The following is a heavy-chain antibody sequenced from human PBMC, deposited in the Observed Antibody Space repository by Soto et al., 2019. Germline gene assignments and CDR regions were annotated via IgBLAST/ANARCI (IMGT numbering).Heavy chain of an antibody. CDR1: GGTFSSYA. V-gene: IGHV1-69*01. J-gene: IGHJ6*02. CDR3: ASSRITIFGVVRDYYYYYGMDV. CDR2: IIPIFGTA. Sequence: QVQLVQSGAEVKKPGFSVKVSCKASGGTFSSYAISWVRQAPGQGLEWMGGIIPIFGTANYAQKFQGRVTITADESTSTAYMELSSLRSEDTAVYYCASSRITIFGVVRDYYYYYGMDVWGQGTTVTVSS. D-gene: IGHD3-3*01.